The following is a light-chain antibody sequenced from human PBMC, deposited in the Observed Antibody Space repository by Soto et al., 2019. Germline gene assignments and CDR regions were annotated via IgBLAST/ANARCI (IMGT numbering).Light chain of an antibody. CDR3: QQANSFPPT. Sequence: DVQMTQSPSSVSASVGDRVTITCRASQGISNWLAWYQQKPGTAPRLLIYAASKLQSGVPSRFSGSGFGTDFPLTISSVQPEDFATYYCQQANSFPPTFGEGTKVEIK. CDR2: AAS. CDR1: QGISNW. J-gene: IGKJ4*01. V-gene: IGKV1-12*01.